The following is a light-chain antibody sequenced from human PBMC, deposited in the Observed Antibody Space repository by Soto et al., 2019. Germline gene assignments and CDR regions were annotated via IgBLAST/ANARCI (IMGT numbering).Light chain of an antibody. CDR3: QQYGSSPFT. CDR1: QNVTSN. Sequence: MVMTQSPATLSVSPGERVTLSCRTSQNVTSNLAWYQLKPGQTPSLLIYGTSTRAPDIPVRFSGSGSGTEFTLTITRLAPEDFAMYYCQQYGSSPFTFGPGTKVDI. CDR2: GTS. V-gene: IGKV3-15*01. J-gene: IGKJ3*01.